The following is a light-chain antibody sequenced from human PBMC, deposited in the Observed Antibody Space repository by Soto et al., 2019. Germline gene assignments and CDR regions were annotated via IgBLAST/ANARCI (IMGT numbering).Light chain of an antibody. CDR2: DAS. CDR3: QRYNSYS. V-gene: IGKV1-5*01. CDR1: QSISNW. Sequence: DIQMTQSPSTLSASVGDRVTITCRASQSISNWLAWYQQKPGKPPKLLIYDASRLESGVPSRFSGSGSGTDFTLTISSLQPDDFATYYCQRYNSYSFGQGTKVEI. J-gene: IGKJ1*01.